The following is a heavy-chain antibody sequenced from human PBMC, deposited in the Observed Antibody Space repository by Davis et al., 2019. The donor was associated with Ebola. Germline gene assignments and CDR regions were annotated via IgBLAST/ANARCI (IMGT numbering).Heavy chain of an antibody. D-gene: IGHD1-14*01. CDR3: ARGGETVTGTASHGMDV. Sequence: GESLKTSCAASGYTLRIHAMTWVRQALGKGLEWVSALSGSGGFSFYADSVKGRFTISSDNSKNTLYLQMDSLTAEDTAVYYCARGGETVTGTASHGMDVWGQGTTVTVSS. CDR2: LSGSGGFS. V-gene: IGHV3-23*01. CDR1: GYTLRIHA. J-gene: IGHJ6*02.